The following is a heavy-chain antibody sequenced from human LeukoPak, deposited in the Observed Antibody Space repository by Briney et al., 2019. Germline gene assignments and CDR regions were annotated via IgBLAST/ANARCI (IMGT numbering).Heavy chain of an antibody. CDR1: GDSISSGDYY. D-gene: IGHD3-10*01. CDR3: ARVYYGRTYDYWYFDL. J-gene: IGHJ2*01. V-gene: IGHV4-61*02. Sequence: SETLSLTCTVSGDSISSGDYYWSWLRQPAGKGLEWFVRISSSGSTNYNPSLKSRVTISVDTSKNQFSLKLSSVTAADTAVYFCARVYYGRTYDYWYFDLWGRGTLVTVSS. CDR2: ISSSGST.